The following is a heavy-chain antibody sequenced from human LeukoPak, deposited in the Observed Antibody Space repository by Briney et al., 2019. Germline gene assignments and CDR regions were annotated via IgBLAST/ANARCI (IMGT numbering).Heavy chain of an antibody. CDR2: ISGSGGST. CDR1: GFTFSSYA. V-gene: IGHV3-23*01. CDR3: AKDPYYYGSGSYPDY. J-gene: IGHJ4*02. D-gene: IGHD3-10*01. Sequence: GGSLRLSCAASGFTFSSYAMSWVRQAPGKGLEWVSAISGSGGSTYYADSVKGRFTIPRDNSKNTLYLQMNSLRAEDTAVYYCAKDPYYYGSGSYPDYWGQGTLVTVSS.